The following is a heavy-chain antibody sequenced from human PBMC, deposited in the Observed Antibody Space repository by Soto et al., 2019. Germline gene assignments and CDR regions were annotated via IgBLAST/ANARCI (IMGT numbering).Heavy chain of an antibody. J-gene: IGHJ3*02. CDR2: ISAYNGNT. D-gene: IGHD3-22*01. Sequence: ASVKVSCKASGYTFTSYGISWVRQAPGQGLEWMGWISAYNGNTNYAQKLRGRVTMTTDTSTSTAYMELRSLRSDDTAVYYCARYYDSSGYSQRKDALDIWGQGTMVTVSS. CDR3: ARYYDSSGYSQRKDALDI. CDR1: GYTFTSYG. V-gene: IGHV1-18*01.